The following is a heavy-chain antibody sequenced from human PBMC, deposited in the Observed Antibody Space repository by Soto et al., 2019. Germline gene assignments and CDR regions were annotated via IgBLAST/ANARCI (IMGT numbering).Heavy chain of an antibody. CDR3: ARGTGRDWVKWIDAFDI. Sequence: ASVKVSCKASGYTFTSYGISWVRQAPGQGLEWMGWISAYNGNTNYAQKLQGRVTMTTDTSTSTAYMELRSLRSDDTAVYYCARGTGRDWVKWIDAFDIWGQGTMVTVSS. CDR2: ISAYNGNT. J-gene: IGHJ3*02. D-gene: IGHD3-9*01. V-gene: IGHV1-18*01. CDR1: GYTFTSYG.